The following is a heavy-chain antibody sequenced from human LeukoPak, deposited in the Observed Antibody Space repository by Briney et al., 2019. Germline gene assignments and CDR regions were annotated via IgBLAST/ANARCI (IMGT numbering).Heavy chain of an antibody. Sequence: ASVKVSCKASGYTFTSYDINWVRQATGQGLEWMGWMNPNSGNTGYAQKFQGRVTMTRNTSISTAYMELSSLRSEDTAVYYCARVADYYVSGHFDYWGQGTLVTVSS. D-gene: IGHD3-10*01. V-gene: IGHV1-8*01. CDR1: GYTFTSYD. CDR3: ARVADYYVSGHFDY. CDR2: MNPNSGNT. J-gene: IGHJ4*02.